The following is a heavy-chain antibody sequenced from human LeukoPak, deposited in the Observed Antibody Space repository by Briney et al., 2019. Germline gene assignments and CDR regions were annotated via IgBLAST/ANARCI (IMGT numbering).Heavy chain of an antibody. CDR2: ISESGGST. CDR1: GFPFSSYA. J-gene: IGHJ6*02. V-gene: IGHV3-64D*09. Sequence: GGSLRLSCSASGFPFSSYAMHWVRQAPGKGLEYVSAISESGGSTYYADSVKGRFTISRENSKNTPYLQMSSLRAEDTAVYFCVRGYSFGPYGMDVWGQGTTVTVSS. D-gene: IGHD2-15*01. CDR3: VRGYSFGPYGMDV.